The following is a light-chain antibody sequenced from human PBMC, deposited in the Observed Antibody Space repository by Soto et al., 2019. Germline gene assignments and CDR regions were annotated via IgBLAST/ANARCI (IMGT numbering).Light chain of an antibody. CDR2: KVS. Sequence: VLMTQSPLSLPVTLGQPAAISCRSNQSLVYSDGIAYFSWFQQRPGRSPRRLMYKVSNRDSGVPARFSGSGSGTDFALKISRVEADDVGVYYCMQATHWPITFGQGTRLEIK. V-gene: IGKV2-30*01. CDR1: QSLVYSDGIAY. J-gene: IGKJ5*01. CDR3: MQATHWPIT.